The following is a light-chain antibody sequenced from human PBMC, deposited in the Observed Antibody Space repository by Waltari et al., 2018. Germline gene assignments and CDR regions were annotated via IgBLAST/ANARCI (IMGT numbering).Light chain of an antibody. CDR2: KAS. V-gene: IGKV1-5*03. J-gene: IGKJ1*01. Sequence: TQLAQSPSTVSAPVGDRVPITCRACPHIHSWLAWFQQKPGKAPKALIYKASNLHSGVPSRFSGSGFGTEFTLTISSLQPDDFATYYCQKYNRPWTFGQGTRVDIK. CDR3: QKYNRPWT. CDR1: PHIHSW.